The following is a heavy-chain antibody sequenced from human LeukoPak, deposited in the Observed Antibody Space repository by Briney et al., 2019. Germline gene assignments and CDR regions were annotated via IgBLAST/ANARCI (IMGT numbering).Heavy chain of an antibody. J-gene: IGHJ3*02. CDR3: ARTCYYDSSGYSLAFDI. V-gene: IGHV1-2*02. CDR2: INPNSGGT. D-gene: IGHD3-22*01. CDR1: GYTFTGYY. Sequence: ASVKVSCKASGYTFTGYYMHWVRQAPGQGLEWMGWINPNSGGTNYAQKFQGRVTMTRDTSISTAYMELSRLRSDDTAVYYCARTCYYDSSGYSLAFDIWGQGTMVTVSS.